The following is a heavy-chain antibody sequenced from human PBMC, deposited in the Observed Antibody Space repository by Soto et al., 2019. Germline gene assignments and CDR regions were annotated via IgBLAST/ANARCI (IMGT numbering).Heavy chain of an antibody. CDR2: IYHSGST. Sequence: TSETLSLTCAVSGGSISSGGYSWSWIRQPAGKGLEWIGYIYHSGSTYYNPSLKSRVTISVDRSKNQFSLKLSSVTAADTAVYYCARGPSTMTAGGFDYWGQGTLVTVSS. V-gene: IGHV4-30-2*01. D-gene: IGHD2-21*02. CDR1: GGSISSGGYS. CDR3: ARGPSTMTAGGFDY. J-gene: IGHJ4*02.